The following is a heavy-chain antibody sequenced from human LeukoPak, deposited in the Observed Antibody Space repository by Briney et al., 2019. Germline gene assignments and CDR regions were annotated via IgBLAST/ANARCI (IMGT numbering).Heavy chain of an antibody. Sequence: GGSLRLSCAASGFTFSSYGMHWVRQAPGKGLEWVAYIQYDGSNQQYADSVKGRFSISRDRSKNIPYLQMNSLRAEDAAVYYCAKGYGWEASYYYYYMDVWGKGTTVTISS. D-gene: IGHD1-26*01. J-gene: IGHJ6*03. CDR2: IQYDGSNQ. CDR3: AKGYGWEASYYYYYMDV. V-gene: IGHV3-30*02. CDR1: GFTFSSYG.